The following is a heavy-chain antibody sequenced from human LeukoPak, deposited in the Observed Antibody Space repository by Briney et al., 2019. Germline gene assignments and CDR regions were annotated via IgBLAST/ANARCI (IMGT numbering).Heavy chain of an antibody. J-gene: IGHJ5*02. CDR1: GYTLTELS. CDR3: ARDFGWGSGSYVFDP. CDR2: INPNSGGT. Sequence: ASVKVSCKVSGYTLTELSMHWVRQAPGQGLEWMGWINPNSGGTNYAQKFQGRVTMTRDTSISTAYMELSRLRSDDTAVYYCARDFGWGSGSYVFDPWGQGTLVTVSS. D-gene: IGHD3-10*01. V-gene: IGHV1-2*02.